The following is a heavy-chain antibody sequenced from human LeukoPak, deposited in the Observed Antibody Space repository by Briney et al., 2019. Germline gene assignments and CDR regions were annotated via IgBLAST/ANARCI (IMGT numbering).Heavy chain of an antibody. CDR2: INPNSGGT. V-gene: IGHV1-2*02. CDR1: GYTFTGYY. J-gene: IGHJ6*03. Sequence: ASVKVSCKPSGYTFTGYYMHWVRQAPGQGLEWMGWINPNSGGTNYAQKFQGRITMTRDTSISTVYMELSSLRSDDTAVYYCAGPGRDYYYYYHMDVWGKGTTVTVSS. CDR3: AGPGRDYYYYYHMDV.